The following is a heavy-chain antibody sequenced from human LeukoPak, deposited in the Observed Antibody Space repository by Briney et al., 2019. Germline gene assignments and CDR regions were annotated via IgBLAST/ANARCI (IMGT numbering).Heavy chain of an antibody. V-gene: IGHV4-61*08. J-gene: IGHJ4*02. Sequence: SETLSLTCSVSGDSVSRSDSYWDWIRQPPGKGLEWIGYIYYSGSTNYNPSLKSRVTISVDTSKNQFSLKLSSVTAADTAVYYCAREASSSWYANFDYWGQGTLVTVSS. D-gene: IGHD6-13*01. CDR2: IYYSGST. CDR1: GDSVSRSDSY. CDR3: AREASSSWYANFDY.